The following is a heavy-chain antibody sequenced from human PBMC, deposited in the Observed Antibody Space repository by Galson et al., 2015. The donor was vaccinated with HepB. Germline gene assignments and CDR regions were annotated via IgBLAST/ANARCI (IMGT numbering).Heavy chain of an antibody. CDR3: ARDDVAAAGDNAEAFDI. D-gene: IGHD6-13*01. CDR1: GDSVSSNSAA. V-gene: IGHV6-1*01. J-gene: IGHJ3*02. Sequence: CAISGDSVSSNSAAWNWIRQSPSRGLEWLGRTYYRSKWYNDYAVSVKSRITINPDTSKNQFSLQLNSVTPEDTAVYYCARDDVAAAGDNAEAFDIWGQGTMVTVSS. CDR2: TYYRSKWYN.